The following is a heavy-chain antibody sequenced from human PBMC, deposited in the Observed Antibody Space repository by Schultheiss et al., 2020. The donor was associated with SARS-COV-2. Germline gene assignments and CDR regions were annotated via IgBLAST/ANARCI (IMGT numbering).Heavy chain of an antibody. V-gene: IGHV4-39*07. J-gene: IGHJ4*02. Sequence: SETLSLTCTVSGGSISSSSYYWGWIRQPPGKGLEWIGSIYYSGSTYYNPSLKSRVTISVDRSKNQFSLKLSSVTAADTAVYYCARDSPPDYWGQGTLVTVSS. CDR1: GGSISSSSYY. CDR3: ARDSPPDY. CDR2: IYYSGST.